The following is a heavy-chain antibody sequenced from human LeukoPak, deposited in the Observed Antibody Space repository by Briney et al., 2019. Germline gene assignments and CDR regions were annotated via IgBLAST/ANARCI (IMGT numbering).Heavy chain of an antibody. V-gene: IGHV4-59*08. CDR1: GGSMSTCY. J-gene: IGHJ6*04. CDR2: IHSSGSA. Sequence: SETLSLTRTISGGSMSTCYWTWIRQPPGKGLEWIGYIHSSGSANYKPSLKSRVTISVDTSKNQFSLKLTSVSAADTAVYYCARLAAFSMDVWGKGTSVTVSS. CDR3: ARLAAFSMDV.